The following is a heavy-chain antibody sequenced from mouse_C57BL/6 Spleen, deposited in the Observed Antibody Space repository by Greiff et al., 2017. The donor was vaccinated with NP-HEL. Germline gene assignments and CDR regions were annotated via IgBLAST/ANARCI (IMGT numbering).Heavy chain of an antibody. J-gene: IGHJ4*01. CDR3: ARQRSTMITTAPLDY. CDR1: GYAFSSSW. Sequence: VQLQQSGPELVKPGASVKISCKASGYAFSSSWMNWVKQRPGKGLEWIGRIYPGDGDTNYNGKFKGKATLTADKSSSTAYMQLSSLTSEDSAVYFCARQRSTMITTAPLDYWGQGTSVTVSS. D-gene: IGHD2-4*01. CDR2: IYPGDGDT. V-gene: IGHV1-82*01.